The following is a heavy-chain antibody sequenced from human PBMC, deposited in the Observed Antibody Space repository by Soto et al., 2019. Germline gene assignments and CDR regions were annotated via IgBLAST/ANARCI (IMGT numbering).Heavy chain of an antibody. J-gene: IGHJ4*02. D-gene: IGHD4-17*01. V-gene: IGHV4-39*01. CDR3: AAPTTVTSKSDY. CDR2: IYYNGNT. CDR1: GGSIGSSSYF. Sequence: PSETLSLTCTVSGGSIGSSSYFWAWIRQPPGKGLEWIATIYYNGNTYYNPSLKSRVTISLDTSKNQFSLQLSSVTAADTAVYYCAAPTTVTSKSDYWGQGTLVTVSS.